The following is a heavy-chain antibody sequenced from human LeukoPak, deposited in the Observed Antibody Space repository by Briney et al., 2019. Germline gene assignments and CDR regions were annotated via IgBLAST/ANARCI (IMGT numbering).Heavy chain of an antibody. CDR2: INPSGGST. CDR1: GYTFTNYH. J-gene: IGHJ4*02. V-gene: IGHV1-46*01. CDR3: ARDLGGTGTSRYFDY. Sequence: ASVKVSCKASGYTFTNYHIAWVRQAPGQGLEWMGIINPSGGSTSYAQKFQGRVTMTRDTSTSTVYMELSSLRSEDTAVYYCARDLGGTGTSRYFDYWAREPWSPSPQ. D-gene: IGHD1-1*01.